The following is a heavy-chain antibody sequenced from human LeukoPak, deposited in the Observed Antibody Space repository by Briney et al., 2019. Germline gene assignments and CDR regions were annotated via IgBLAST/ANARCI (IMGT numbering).Heavy chain of an antibody. CDR1: GYTFTSYY. D-gene: IGHD1-7*01. Sequence: ASVNVSCKASGYTFTSYYMHWVRQAPGQGLEWMGIINPSGGSTSYAQKFQGRVTMNRDTSTSAVYMELSSLRSEDTAVYYCAREGITGTTYFDYWGQGTLVTVSS. CDR3: AREGITGTTYFDY. J-gene: IGHJ4*02. CDR2: INPSGGST. V-gene: IGHV1-46*01.